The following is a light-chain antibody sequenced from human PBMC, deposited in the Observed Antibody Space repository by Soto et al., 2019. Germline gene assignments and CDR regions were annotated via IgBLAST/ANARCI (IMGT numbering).Light chain of an antibody. CDR2: GAS. J-gene: IGKJ2*01. CDR1: QSVSTRH. V-gene: IGKV3-20*01. Sequence: ESMLTQSPGTLSLSPGERATLSCRASQSVSTRHLAWYQQKPGQAPRLLIYGASIRATGIPDRFSGSGSGTDFTLTISRLEPEDFAVYYCHQFGSSPPAFTCGQGTKLEI. CDR3: HQFGSSPPAFT.